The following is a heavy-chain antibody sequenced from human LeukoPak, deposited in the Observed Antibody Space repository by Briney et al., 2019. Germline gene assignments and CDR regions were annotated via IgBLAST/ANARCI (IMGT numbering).Heavy chain of an antibody. D-gene: IGHD3-22*01. V-gene: IGHV3-30*18. J-gene: IGHJ3*02. Sequence: GGSLRLSCAASGFTFTSYSMHWVRQASGKGLEWVAFISPDGSIGNYADSVKGRFTISRDNSKNTVYLQINSLRPEDTALYHCAKDDHYDTSGHGWVFDIWGQGTVVTVSS. CDR3: AKDDHYDTSGHGWVFDI. CDR2: ISPDGSIG. CDR1: GFTFTSYS.